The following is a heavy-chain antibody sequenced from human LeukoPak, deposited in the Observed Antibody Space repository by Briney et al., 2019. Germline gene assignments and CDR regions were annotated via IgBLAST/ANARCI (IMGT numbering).Heavy chain of an antibody. D-gene: IGHD3-22*01. V-gene: IGHV3-9*01. J-gene: IGHJ3*02. CDR1: GFTFGDYA. Sequence: GGSLRLSCAGSGFTFGDYAIHWVRQAPGKGLEWVSGISWNSGTIDYADSVKGRFTISRDNAKNSLFLQMNSLRAEDTALYYCAKDVLDYHDSSGLGDYAFDIWGQGTMVTVSS. CDR3: AKDVLDYHDSSGLGDYAFDI. CDR2: ISWNSGTI.